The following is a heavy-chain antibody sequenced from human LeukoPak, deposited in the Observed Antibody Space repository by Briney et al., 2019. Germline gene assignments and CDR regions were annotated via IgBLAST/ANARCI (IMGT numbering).Heavy chain of an antibody. Sequence: ASVKVSCKASGYTFTSYAFSWVRQAPGQGLEWMGWISAYNGNTNYAQKFQDRVTMTTDTSASTAYMELRSLRSDDTAVYYCARVAKGVVTGGVTWFDPWGQGTLVTVSS. J-gene: IGHJ5*02. CDR3: ARVAKGVVTGGVTWFDP. D-gene: IGHD3-16*01. V-gene: IGHV1-18*01. CDR1: GYTFTSYA. CDR2: ISAYNGNT.